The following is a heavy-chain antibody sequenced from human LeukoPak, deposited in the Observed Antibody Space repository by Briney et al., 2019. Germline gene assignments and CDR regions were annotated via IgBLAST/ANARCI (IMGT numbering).Heavy chain of an antibody. CDR2: INHSGST. CDR1: GGSFSGYY. D-gene: IGHD4-17*01. J-gene: IGHJ6*02. V-gene: IGHV4-34*01. Sequence: PSETLSLTCAVYGGSFSGYYWSWIRQPPGKGLEWIGEINHSGSTNYNPSLKSRVTISVDTSKNQFSLKLSSVTAADTAVYYCARGGGHDYGDYVRGYYYYGMDVWGQGTTVTVSS. CDR3: ARGGGHDYGDYVRGYYYYGMDV.